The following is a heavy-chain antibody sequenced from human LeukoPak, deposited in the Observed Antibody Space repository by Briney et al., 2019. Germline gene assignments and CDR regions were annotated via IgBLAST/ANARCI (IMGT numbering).Heavy chain of an antibody. CDR2: IYSGGAI. CDR1: GFAVGSNY. J-gene: IGHJ4*02. Sequence: GGSLRLSCVASGFAVGSNYMSWVRQAPGKGLEWVSLIYSGGAIRYADSVKGRFTISRDNSKNTLYLQMNSLRAEDTAVYYCAKGEVRGVIITPPKTDIYYFDYWGQGTLVTVSS. CDR3: AKGEVRGVIITPPKTDIYYFDY. V-gene: IGHV3-53*01. D-gene: IGHD3-10*01.